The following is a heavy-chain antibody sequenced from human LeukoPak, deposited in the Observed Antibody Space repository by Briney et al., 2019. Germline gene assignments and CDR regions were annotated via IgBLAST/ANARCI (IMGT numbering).Heavy chain of an antibody. V-gene: IGHV4-61*02. CDR2: IYTSGTT. CDR1: GGSISSGNYY. Sequence: SETLSLTCTVSGGSISSGNYYWSWIRQPAGKGLEWIWRIYTSGTTNYNPSLKSRVTISLDTSKNQFSLKLTSVTAADTAVYYCARGPVFSLERGSFDFWGQGTLVTVSS. J-gene: IGHJ4*02. CDR3: ARGPVFSLERGSFDF. D-gene: IGHD3-10*01.